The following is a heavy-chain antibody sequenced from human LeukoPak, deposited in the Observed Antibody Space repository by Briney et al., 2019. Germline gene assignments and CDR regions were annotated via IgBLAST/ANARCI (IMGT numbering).Heavy chain of an antibody. D-gene: IGHD2-21*02. V-gene: IGHV4-4*02. CDR2: MYHSGST. Sequence: SGTLSLTCAVSGGSLSSNNWWSWVRQPPGKGLEWIGEMYHSGSTNYNPSLKSRVTISVDKSRNQFSLKLSSVTAADTAVYFCARDLGTAGRPNDNWGQGTLVTVSS. CDR1: GGSLSSNNW. CDR3: ARDLGTAGRPNDN. J-gene: IGHJ4*02.